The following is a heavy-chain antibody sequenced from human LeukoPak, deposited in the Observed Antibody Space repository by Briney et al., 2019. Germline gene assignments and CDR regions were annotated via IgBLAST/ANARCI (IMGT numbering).Heavy chain of an antibody. CDR3: ARAKVQAFNYYYGMDV. J-gene: IGHJ6*02. Sequence: GESLRLSCAASGFTFSDYYMSWIRQAPGKGLEWVSYISSSGSTIYYADSVKGRFTISRDNAKNSLYLQMNSLRAEDTAVYYCARAKVQAFNYYYGMDVWGQGTTVTVSS. CDR2: ISSSGSTI. CDR1: GFTFSDYY. V-gene: IGHV3-11*01. D-gene: IGHD3-10*01.